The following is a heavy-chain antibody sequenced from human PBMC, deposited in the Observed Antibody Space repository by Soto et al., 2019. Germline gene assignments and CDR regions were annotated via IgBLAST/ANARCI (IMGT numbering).Heavy chain of an antibody. CDR2: IIPILGIA. CDR3: ARDLDGDYYAFDI. CDR1: GGTFSSYT. V-gene: IGHV1-69*04. D-gene: IGHD7-27*01. J-gene: IGHJ3*02. Sequence: ASVKVSCKASGGTFSSYTISWVRQAPGQGLEWMGRIIPILGIANYAQKFQGRVTITADKSTSTAYMELSSLRSEDTAVYCCARDLDGDYYAFDIWGQGTMVTVSS.